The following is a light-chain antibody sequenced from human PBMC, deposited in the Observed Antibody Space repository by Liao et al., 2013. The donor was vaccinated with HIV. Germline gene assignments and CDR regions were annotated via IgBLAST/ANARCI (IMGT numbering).Light chain of an antibody. CDR1: DIFKKN. Sequence: SYVVTQPPSASVAPGETAILTCGGDDIFKKNVQWYQQRPGQAPVLVLYHDKARPSGTPDRFSGSNSGNTATLTISRVEAGDEADYCCQVWDSSSDHPHVVFGEGTKLTVL. CDR3: QVWDSSSDHPHVV. V-gene: IGLV3-21*02. J-gene: IGLJ2*01. CDR2: HDK.